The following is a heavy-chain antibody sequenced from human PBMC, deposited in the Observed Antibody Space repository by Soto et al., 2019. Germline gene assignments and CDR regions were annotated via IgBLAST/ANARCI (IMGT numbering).Heavy chain of an antibody. Sequence: RSLTCSVSGRSMSSNYWSWIRQSPDKGLEWLGYVFYGGTDYNPSLGGRVSMSVETSKSQFSLKLTSVTVADTAVYYCASYRGALYFESWGPGILVTVSS. V-gene: IGHV4-59*01. D-gene: IGHD3-16*01. J-gene: IGHJ4*02. CDR1: GRSMSSNY. CDR2: VFYGGT. CDR3: ASYRGALYFES.